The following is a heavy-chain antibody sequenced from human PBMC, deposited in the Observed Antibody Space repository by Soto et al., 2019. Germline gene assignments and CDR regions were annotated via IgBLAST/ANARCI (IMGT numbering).Heavy chain of an antibody. J-gene: IGHJ6*02. CDR2: VYYTGST. CDR3: ARVITYHYGMDV. D-gene: IGHD1-20*01. CDR1: GGSIGGYY. Sequence: SETLSLTCNVSGGSIGGYYWNWLRQPAGKGLEWIGYVYYTGSTNYSPSLEGRATISVDSSKKQVSLNLRSVTAADSATYYCARVITYHYGMDVWGQGIPVTVSS. V-gene: IGHV4-59*01.